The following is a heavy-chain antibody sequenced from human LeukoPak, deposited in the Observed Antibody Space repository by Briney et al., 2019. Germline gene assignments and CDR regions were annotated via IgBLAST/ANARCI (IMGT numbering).Heavy chain of an antibody. CDR3: ARSLVGATFPLDY. J-gene: IGHJ4*02. D-gene: IGHD1-26*01. V-gene: IGHV3-7*03. CDR1: AFIFSGHW. Sequence: PGGSLRLSCEGSAFIFSGHWMNWVRQTPEKGLEWVASIKEDGSERQYVDSVKGRFTISRENAKNSLYLQMNSLRAEDTAVYYCARSLVGATFPLDYWGQGTLVTVSS. CDR2: IKEDGSER.